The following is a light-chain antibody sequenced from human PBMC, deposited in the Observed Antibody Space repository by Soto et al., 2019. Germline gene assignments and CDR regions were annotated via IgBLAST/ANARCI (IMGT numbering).Light chain of an antibody. CDR3: QQGDSYPYT. Sequence: DIQMTQSPSSLSVFVGDRVTITCRASQSITNYLNWYQQKPGKAPKLLVYAASSLQSGVPSRFSGNGSGTDFTLTISSLQPEDFASYYCQQGDSYPYTFGQGTKLEIK. CDR1: QSITNY. V-gene: IGKV1-39*01. CDR2: AAS. J-gene: IGKJ2*01.